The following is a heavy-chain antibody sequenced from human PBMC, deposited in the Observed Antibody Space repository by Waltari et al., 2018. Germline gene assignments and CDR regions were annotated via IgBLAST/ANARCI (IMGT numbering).Heavy chain of an antibody. Sequence: EVQLVESGGGLVQPGGSLRLSCAAAGFTFSSYWMQWVRQVPGQGLVWVSRISSDGSTTTYADSVKGRFTISRDNAKNTLYLQTNSLRAEDTAVYYCVSDLMVRGLTNVFDYWGQGTLVTVSS. D-gene: IGHD3-10*01. V-gene: IGHV3-74*03. CDR2: ISSDGSTT. J-gene: IGHJ4*02. CDR3: VSDLMVRGLTNVFDY. CDR1: GFTFSSYW.